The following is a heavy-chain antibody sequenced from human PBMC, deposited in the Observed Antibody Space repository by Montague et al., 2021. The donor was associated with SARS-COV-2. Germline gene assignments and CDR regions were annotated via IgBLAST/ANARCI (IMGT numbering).Heavy chain of an antibody. J-gene: IGHJ5*02. V-gene: IGHV4-61*02. D-gene: IGHD6-25*01. CDR2: IYTSGST. Sequence: TLSLTCTVSGGSIRSSSYYWSWIRQPAGKGLEWTGRIYTSGSTNYNPSLKSRATISVDTSKNQFSLKLSSVTAADTAVYYCARDGYSSGWNGLHWFDPWGQGTLVTVSS. CDR3: ARDGYSSGWNGLHWFDP. CDR1: GGSIRSSSYY.